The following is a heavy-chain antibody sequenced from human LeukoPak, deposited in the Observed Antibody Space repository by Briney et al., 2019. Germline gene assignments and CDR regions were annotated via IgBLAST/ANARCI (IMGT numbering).Heavy chain of an antibody. J-gene: IGHJ4*02. V-gene: IGHV4-4*07. Sequence: PSVTLSLTCTVCSGSSCSYYWIWLAKPAGKGRVWIGPIYTSARHNYTPSLTSRATMSVDTHKTQFCPELSPVTAADTAVYYCARDVIEDSSSPYYFDYWGQGTLVTVSS. CDR3: ARDVIEDSSSPYYFDY. D-gene: IGHD6-6*01. CDR2: IYTSARH. CDR1: SGSSCSYY.